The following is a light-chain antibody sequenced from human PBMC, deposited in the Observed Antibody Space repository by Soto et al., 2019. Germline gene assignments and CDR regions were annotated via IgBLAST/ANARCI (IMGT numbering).Light chain of an antibody. CDR3: CSYAGNYTLL. Sequence: QSALTQPRSVSGSPGQSVTVSCTGTSRDVGIYNYVSWYQQHPGTAPKVMIYDVTKRPSGVPDRFSGSKSANTASLTISGLQADDEADYYCCSYAGNYTLLFGGGTQLTVL. CDR2: DVT. V-gene: IGLV2-11*01. J-gene: IGLJ2*01. CDR1: SRDVGIYNY.